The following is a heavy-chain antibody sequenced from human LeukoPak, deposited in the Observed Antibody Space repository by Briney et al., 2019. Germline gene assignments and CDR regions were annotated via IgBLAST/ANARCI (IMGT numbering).Heavy chain of an antibody. V-gene: IGHV4-34*01. CDR3: ARSEPSSGSYYDY. Sequence: SETLSLTCAVYGGSFSGYYWSWIRQPPGKGLEWIGEINHSGSTNYNPSLKSRVTISVGTSKNQFSLKVSSVTAADTAVYYCARSEPSSGSYYDYWGQGTLVTVSS. D-gene: IGHD3-22*01. CDR1: GGSFSGYY. J-gene: IGHJ4*02. CDR2: INHSGST.